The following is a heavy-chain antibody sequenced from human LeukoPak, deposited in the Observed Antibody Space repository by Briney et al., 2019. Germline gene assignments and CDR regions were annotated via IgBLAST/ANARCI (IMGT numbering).Heavy chain of an antibody. Sequence: PGGSLRLSCAASGFTFSSYAMSWVRQAPGKGLEWVSAISGSGGSTYYADSVKGRFTISRDNSKNTLYLQMNSLRAEDTAVYYCAKEESNRNILIYGSGSYYDYWGQGTLVTVSS. D-gene: IGHD3-10*01. CDR2: ISGSGGST. J-gene: IGHJ4*02. CDR3: AKEESNRNILIYGSGSYYDY. CDR1: GFTFSSYA. V-gene: IGHV3-23*01.